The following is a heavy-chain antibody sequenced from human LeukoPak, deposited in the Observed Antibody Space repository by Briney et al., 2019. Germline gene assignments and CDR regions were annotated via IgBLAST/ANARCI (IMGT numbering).Heavy chain of an antibody. Sequence: GGALRLSCAASGFTFSIYAMSWVRQAPGKGLEWVSAISGSGGNTYYTDSVKARFTSSRDNSKNTLDLQMNSLRDEDTAMYYCAREPERRGSIKSFDYWGQGTLVTVSS. CDR2: ISGSGGNT. CDR1: GFTFSIYA. D-gene: IGHD3-9*01. CDR3: AREPERRGSIKSFDY. J-gene: IGHJ4*02. V-gene: IGHV3-23*01.